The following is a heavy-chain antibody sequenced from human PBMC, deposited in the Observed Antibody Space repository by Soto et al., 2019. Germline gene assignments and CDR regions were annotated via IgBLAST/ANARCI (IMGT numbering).Heavy chain of an antibody. CDR3: ARWGYCSGGSFNDGGYYYSYDMDV. Sequence: QVQLMQSGAEVKKPGASVKVSCKASGYTFTSYGISCVRQAPGQVLDWMVWIRGYNGNTNDAQKLQGRVTITTDTSTSTAYMELRSLRSADTAVYYCARWGYCSGGSFNDGGYYYSYDMDVWGQGTTVAVSS. V-gene: IGHV1-18*01. J-gene: IGHJ6*02. D-gene: IGHD2-15*01. CDR2: IRGYNGNT. CDR1: GYTFTSYG.